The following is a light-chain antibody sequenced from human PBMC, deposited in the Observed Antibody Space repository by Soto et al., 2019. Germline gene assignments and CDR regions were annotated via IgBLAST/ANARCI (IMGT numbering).Light chain of an antibody. CDR1: SSNIGSNY. Sequence: QSVLPQPPSASGTPGQRVTISCSGSSSNIGSNYVYWYQQLPGTAPKLLIYRNNQRPSGVPDQFSGSKSGTSASLAISGLRSEDEADYYCAAWDDSLSGYVFGTGTKVTVL. CDR3: AAWDDSLSGYV. V-gene: IGLV1-47*01. CDR2: RNN. J-gene: IGLJ1*01.